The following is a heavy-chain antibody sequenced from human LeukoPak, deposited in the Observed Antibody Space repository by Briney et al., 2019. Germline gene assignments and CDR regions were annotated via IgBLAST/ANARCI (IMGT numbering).Heavy chain of an antibody. CDR1: GYSISSGYY. CDR2: IHHSGST. CDR3: AREPPHCSSTSCYFDY. V-gene: IGHV4-38-2*02. J-gene: IGHJ4*02. D-gene: IGHD2-2*01. Sequence: SETLSLTCTVSGYSISSGYYWGCIRQPPGKGLEWIGGIHHSGSTYYNPSLKSRVTISIDTSKNQFSLKLSSVTAADTAVYYCAREPPHCSSTSCYFDYWGQGTLVTVSS.